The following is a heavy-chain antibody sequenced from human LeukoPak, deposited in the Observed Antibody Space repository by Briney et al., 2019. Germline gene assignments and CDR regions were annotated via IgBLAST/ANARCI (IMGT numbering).Heavy chain of an antibody. Sequence: GGSLRLSCAASGFTFSSYGMHWVRQAPGKGPEWVAVISYDGSNKYYADSVKGRFTISRDNSKNTLYLQMNSLRAEDTAVYYCAKEYNWILYYYYGMDVWGQGTTVTVSS. J-gene: IGHJ6*02. V-gene: IGHV3-30*18. D-gene: IGHD1-20*01. CDR3: AKEYNWILYYYYGMDV. CDR2: ISYDGSNK. CDR1: GFTFSSYG.